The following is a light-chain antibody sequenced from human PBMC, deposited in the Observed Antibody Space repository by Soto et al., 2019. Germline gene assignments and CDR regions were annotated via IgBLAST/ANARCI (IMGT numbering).Light chain of an antibody. CDR2: DAS. CDR1: QDISNH. V-gene: IGKV1-33*01. J-gene: IGKJ4*01. CDR3: QQYDELPLT. Sequence: DIQMTQSPSSLSASVGDRITITCQASQDISNHLNWYQQKPGKAPNLLIYDASKLGTGVPSRLSGSGSGTDFSFTIISLQPEDIATYYCQQYDELPLTFGGGTKVE.